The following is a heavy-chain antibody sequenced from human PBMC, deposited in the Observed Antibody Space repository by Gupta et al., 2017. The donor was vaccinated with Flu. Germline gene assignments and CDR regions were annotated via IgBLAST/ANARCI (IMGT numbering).Heavy chain of an antibody. CDR3: VTDWTYDYGSSGRIATFDH. CDR2: VKNDGVST. Sequence: WVRHVAGKGLEWVGRVKNDGVSTDYYATAVKGRFVVSRDDSENMLYLQMNSLEAGDTGVYYCVTDWTYDYGSSGRIATFDHWGQGTLVSVS. V-gene: IGHV3-15*01. D-gene: IGHD3-16*01. J-gene: IGHJ1*01.